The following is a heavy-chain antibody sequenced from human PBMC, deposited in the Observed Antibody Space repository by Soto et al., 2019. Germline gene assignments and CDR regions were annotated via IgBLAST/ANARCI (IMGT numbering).Heavy chain of an antibody. CDR1: GYTLTDLS. CDR3: ARVGVTPGTDWFDP. D-gene: IGHD4-4*01. Sequence: ASVKVCCKVSGYTLTDLSMHWVRQAPGKGLEWMGGFDPEDGETIYAQKFQGRVTMTRNTSISTAYMELSSLRSEDTAVYYCARVGVTPGTDWFDPWGQGTLVTVSS. CDR2: FDPEDGET. V-gene: IGHV1-24*01. J-gene: IGHJ5*02.